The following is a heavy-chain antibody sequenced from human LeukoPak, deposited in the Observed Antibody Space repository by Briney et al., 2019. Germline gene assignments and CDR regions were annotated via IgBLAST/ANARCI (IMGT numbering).Heavy chain of an antibody. CDR3: AKDSGDCSGGSCYFYYYYYYMDV. CDR2: ISWDGGST. J-gene: IGHJ6*03. D-gene: IGHD2-15*01. Sequence: GGSLRLSCAASGFTFDDYAMHWVRQAPGKGLEWVSLISWDGGSTYYADSVKGRFTISRDNSKNSLYLQMNSLRAEDTALYYCAKDSGDCSGGSCYFYYYYYYMDVWGKGTTVTVSS. CDR1: GFTFDDYA. V-gene: IGHV3-43D*03.